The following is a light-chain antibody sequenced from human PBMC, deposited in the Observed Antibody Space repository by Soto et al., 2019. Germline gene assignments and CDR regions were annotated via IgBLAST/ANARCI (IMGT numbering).Light chain of an antibody. CDR2: DAS. J-gene: IGKJ2*01. V-gene: IGKV3-11*01. CDR1: QSVSSY. CDR3: QQRSKRPYT. Sequence: EIVLTQSPATLSLSPGERATLSCRASQSVSSYLAWYQQKPGQAPRLLIYDASNRATGIPARFSGSGSGTAFTITISSLEPEDFAVYYCQQRSKRPYTFGQGTKLEIK.